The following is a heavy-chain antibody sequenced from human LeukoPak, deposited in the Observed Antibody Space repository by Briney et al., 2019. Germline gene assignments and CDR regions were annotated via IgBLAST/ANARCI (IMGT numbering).Heavy chain of an antibody. V-gene: IGHV1-8*01. J-gene: IGHJ4*02. CDR2: MNPNSGNT. Sequence: ASVKVSCKASGYTFTSYDINWVRQATGQGLEWMGWMNPNSGNTGYAQKFQGRVTITADKSTSTAYMELSSLRSEDTAVYYCARDGSDPYYYDSSGYYYWGQGTLVTVSS. D-gene: IGHD3-22*01. CDR3: ARDGSDPYYYDSSGYYY. CDR1: GYTFTSYD.